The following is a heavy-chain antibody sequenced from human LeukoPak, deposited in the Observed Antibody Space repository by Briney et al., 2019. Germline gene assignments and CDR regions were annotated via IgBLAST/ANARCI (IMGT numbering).Heavy chain of an antibody. CDR2: ISGDGGGT. CDR1: GFTFSNWA. V-gene: IGHV3-23*01. Sequence: GGSLRLSCAASGFTFSNWAITWVRQAPGMGLEWVSSISGDGGGTYYADPVKGRFTVSRDNSKNTLYLEINSLRVEDTAVYYCAKWAGSGGHTSSYFGPFDFWGQGTLVTVSS. CDR3: AKWAGSGGHTSSYFGPFDF. D-gene: IGHD6-13*01. J-gene: IGHJ4*02.